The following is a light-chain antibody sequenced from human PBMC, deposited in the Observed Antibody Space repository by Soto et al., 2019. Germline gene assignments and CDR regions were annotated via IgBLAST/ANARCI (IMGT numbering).Light chain of an antibody. Sequence: QSVLTQPPSVSAAPGQRVSISCSGSGSNIGSYSVSWYQPLPGTAPKLLIYDDNKRPSGIPDRFSGSKSGTSATLGITGLQTGYEADYYCATWDRILRVVVFGGGTKVTVL. J-gene: IGLJ2*01. V-gene: IGLV1-51*01. CDR2: DDN. CDR1: GSNIGSYS. CDR3: ATWDRILRVVV.